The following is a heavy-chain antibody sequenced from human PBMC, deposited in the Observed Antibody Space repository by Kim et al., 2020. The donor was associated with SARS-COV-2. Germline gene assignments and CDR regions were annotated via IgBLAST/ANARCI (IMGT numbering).Heavy chain of an antibody. CDR2: SNEDGSIT. CDR1: GFTFSNYW. Sequence: GGSLRLSCAASGFTFSNYWMHWVRQVPGEGLVWVSRSNEDGSITYYADSVRGRFTISRDNARSTLYLQMNSLRAEDTALYYCARDLSGSDDLWGHGNLVT. V-gene: IGHV3-74*01. CDR3: ARDLSGSDDL. J-gene: IGHJ1*01. D-gene: IGHD5-12*01.